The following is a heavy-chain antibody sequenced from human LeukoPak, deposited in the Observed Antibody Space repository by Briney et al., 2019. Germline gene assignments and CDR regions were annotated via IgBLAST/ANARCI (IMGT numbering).Heavy chain of an antibody. V-gene: IGHV3-11*06. D-gene: IGHD3-3*01. CDR3: ARGLEPYYDFWSGYYTYYFDY. CDR1: GFTFSDYY. J-gene: IGHJ4*02. Sequence: GGSLRLSCAASGFTFSDYYMSWIRQAPGKGLEWVSSISSSSSYIYYADSVKGRFTISRDNAKNSLYLQMNSLRAEDTAVYYCARGLEPYYDFWSGYYTYYFDYRGQGTLVTVSS. CDR2: ISSSSSYI.